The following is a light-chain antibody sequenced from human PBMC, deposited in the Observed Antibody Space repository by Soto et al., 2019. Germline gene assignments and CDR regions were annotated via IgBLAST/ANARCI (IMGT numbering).Light chain of an antibody. Sequence: QSALTQPASVSGSPGQSITIACSGTSSDVGGYNYVSWFQQHPGKAPKLLIYEVSNRPSGVSNRFSASKSGNTASLTISGLQAEEEATYYCSSYSRSSTLVFGTGTKLTVL. CDR1: SSDVGGYNY. V-gene: IGLV2-14*01. CDR2: EVS. CDR3: SSYSRSSTLV. J-gene: IGLJ1*01.